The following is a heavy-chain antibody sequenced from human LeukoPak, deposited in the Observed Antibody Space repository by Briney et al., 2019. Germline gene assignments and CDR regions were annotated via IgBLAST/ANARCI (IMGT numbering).Heavy chain of an antibody. J-gene: IGHJ4*02. D-gene: IGHD3-10*01. V-gene: IGHV3-23*01. CDR2: INTGGGT. CDR3: ARVRGTIGGYFDN. Sequence: GGSLRLSCAASGFTFSTYTLTWVRQAPGKGPEWVSAINTGGGTNYPDSVKGRFTVSRDSSKNALYLQMNSLRAEGTAVYYCARVRGTIGGYFDNWGQGTLVTVSS. CDR1: GFTFSTYT.